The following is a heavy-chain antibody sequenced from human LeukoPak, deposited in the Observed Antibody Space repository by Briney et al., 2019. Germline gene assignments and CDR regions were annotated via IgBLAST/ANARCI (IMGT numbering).Heavy chain of an antibody. V-gene: IGHV5-51*01. CDR2: IYPGDSDT. J-gene: IGHJ4*02. CDR1: GYSFTSYW. D-gene: IGHD3-22*01. CDR3: ARPYDSSGYLVVY. Sequence: GESLKISCKGSGYSFTSYWIGWVRQMPGKGLEWMGIIYPGDSDTRYSPSFQGRVTISADKSISTAYLQWSSLKASDTAMYYCARPYDSSGYLVVYWGQGTLVTVSS.